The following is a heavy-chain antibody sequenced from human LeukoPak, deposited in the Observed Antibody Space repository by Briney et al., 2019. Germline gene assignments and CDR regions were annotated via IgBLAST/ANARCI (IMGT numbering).Heavy chain of an antibody. D-gene: IGHD2-2*01. CDR3: ARDSRYCSSTSCYYYYYGMDV. CDR1: GGSISSYY. V-gene: IGHV4-59*01. CDR2: IYYSGST. J-gene: IGHJ6*02. Sequence: SETLSLTCTVSGGSISSYYWSWIRQPPGKGLEWIGYIYYSGSTNYNPSLKSRVTISVDTSKNQFSLKLSSVTAADTAVYYCARDSRYCSSTSCYYYYYGMDVWGQGTTVTVSS.